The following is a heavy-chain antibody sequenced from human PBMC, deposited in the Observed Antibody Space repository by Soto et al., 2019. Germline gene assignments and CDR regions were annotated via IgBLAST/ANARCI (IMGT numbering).Heavy chain of an antibody. Sequence: SETLSLTCAVSGGSISSSNWWSWVRQPPGKGLEWNGEIYHSGTTNYNPSLKSRVTISVDKSKNQFSLKLSPVTAADTAVYYCVYNYYGSGSYLAPTFYYCGQGTLVTVSS. J-gene: IGHJ4*02. D-gene: IGHD3-10*01. V-gene: IGHV4-4*02. CDR2: IYHSGTT. CDR3: VYNYYGSGSYLAPTFYY. CDR1: GGSISSSNW.